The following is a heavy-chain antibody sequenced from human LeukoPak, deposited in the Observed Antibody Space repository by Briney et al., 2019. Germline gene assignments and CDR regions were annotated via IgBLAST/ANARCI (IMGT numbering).Heavy chain of an antibody. CDR1: GGSISSYY. Sequence: SETLSLTCTVSGGSISSYYWSWIRQPPGKGLEWIGYIYYSGSTYYNPSLKSRVTISVDTSKNQFSLKLSSVTAADTAVYYCARARYLRYNWNPFFDYWGQGTLVTVSS. V-gene: IGHV4-59*12. CDR3: ARARYLRYNWNPFFDY. CDR2: IYYSGST. J-gene: IGHJ4*02. D-gene: IGHD1-1*01.